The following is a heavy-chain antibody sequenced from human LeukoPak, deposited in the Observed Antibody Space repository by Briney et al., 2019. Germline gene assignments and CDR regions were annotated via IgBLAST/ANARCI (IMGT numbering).Heavy chain of an antibody. D-gene: IGHD3-22*01. Sequence: ASVKVSCKVSGYSLTELSMHWVRQTPGKGLEWMGGFDPEDGETIYAQKFQGRVTMTEDTSTDTAYMEVSSLRSEGTAVYCCATMSSDSSGYPDGFDIWGQGTMVTVSS. CDR3: ATMSSDSSGYPDGFDI. J-gene: IGHJ3*02. V-gene: IGHV1-24*01. CDR2: FDPEDGET. CDR1: GYSLTELS.